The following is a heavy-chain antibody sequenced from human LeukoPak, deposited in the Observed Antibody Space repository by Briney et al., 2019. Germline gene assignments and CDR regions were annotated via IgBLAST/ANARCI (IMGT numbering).Heavy chain of an antibody. CDR2: ISSTSTKI. CDR1: GFTFSGYS. CDR3: VRNDGDDAFDI. V-gene: IGHV3-48*01. D-gene: IGHD4-17*01. Sequence: PGGSLRLSCAADGFTFSGYSMNWFRQAPGTGLVWVSYISSTSTKIYYKDYVKGRFTISRDNDKNSLYLHMTSLRVEDTAVYYCVRNDGDDAFDIWGLGTMVTVSS. J-gene: IGHJ3*02.